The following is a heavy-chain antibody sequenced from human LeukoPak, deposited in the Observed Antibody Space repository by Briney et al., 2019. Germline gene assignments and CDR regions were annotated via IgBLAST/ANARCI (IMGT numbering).Heavy chain of an antibody. CDR1: GYTFTGYY. D-gene: IGHD2-2*01. CDR2: INPNSGGT. CDR3: ARAPMGSSYWFDP. Sequence: ASVKVSCKASGYTFTGYYMHWVRQAPGRGLEWMGWINPNSGGTNYAQKFQGRVTMTRDTSISTAYMELSRLRSDDTAVYYCARAPMGSSYWFDPWGQGTLVTVSS. V-gene: IGHV1-2*02. J-gene: IGHJ5*02.